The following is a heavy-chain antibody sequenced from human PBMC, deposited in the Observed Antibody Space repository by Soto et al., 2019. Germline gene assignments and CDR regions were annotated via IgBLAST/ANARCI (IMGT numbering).Heavy chain of an antibody. D-gene: IGHD3-16*01. Sequence: EVQLVESGGGLVESGGSLRLSCAASGFTFKGAWMNWVRQGPGKGLEWVGRVKSKVNGETIHYAAPVQGRFTISRDDSRNTGYLQMNRLGTEDTAMYDCSADLPDWGAYAFDYWGQGALVTVSS. CDR2: VKSKVNGETI. CDR1: GFTFKGAW. J-gene: IGHJ4*02. V-gene: IGHV3-15*07. CDR3: SADLPDWGAYAFDY.